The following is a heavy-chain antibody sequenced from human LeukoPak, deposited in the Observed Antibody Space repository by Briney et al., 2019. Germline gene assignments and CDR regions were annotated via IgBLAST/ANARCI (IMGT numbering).Heavy chain of an antibody. V-gene: IGHV4-39*01. Sequence: SETLSLTCTVSGGSINSNAYYWGWIRQPPGKGLEWIGSIYYSGSTYYNPSLKSRVTISVDTSKNQFSLKLSSVTAADTAVYYCASQGIYRGCFDYWGQGTLVTVSS. CDR1: GGSINSNAYY. J-gene: IGHJ4*02. CDR3: ASQGIYRGCFDY. D-gene: IGHD3-10*01. CDR2: IYYSGST.